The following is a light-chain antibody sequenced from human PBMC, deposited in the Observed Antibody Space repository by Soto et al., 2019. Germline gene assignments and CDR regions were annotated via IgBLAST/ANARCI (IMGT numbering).Light chain of an antibody. Sequence: EIVMTQSPATLSVSPGERATLSCRASQSVSSKLAWYQQKPGQAPRLLIYGASTRATGVPARFSGSGSEPEFTLTISSLQSEDFAVYYCQQYKNWPPNTFGQGTKVEIK. V-gene: IGKV3-15*01. J-gene: IGKJ1*01. CDR2: GAS. CDR1: QSVSSK. CDR3: QQYKNWPPNT.